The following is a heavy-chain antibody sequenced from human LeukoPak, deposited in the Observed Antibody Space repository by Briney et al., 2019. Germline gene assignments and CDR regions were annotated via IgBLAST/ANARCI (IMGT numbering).Heavy chain of an antibody. D-gene: IGHD6-19*01. V-gene: IGHV3-74*01. CDR1: GFTFSSYW. J-gene: IGHJ4*02. CDR2: INSVGSRT. Sequence: GGSLRLSCAASGFTFSSYWMHWVRQAPGKGLVWVSRINSVGSRTNYADSVKGRFTISRDNAKNTLYLQINSLRVEDTAVYYCARDMASGALDYWGQGTLVTVSS. CDR3: ARDMASGALDY.